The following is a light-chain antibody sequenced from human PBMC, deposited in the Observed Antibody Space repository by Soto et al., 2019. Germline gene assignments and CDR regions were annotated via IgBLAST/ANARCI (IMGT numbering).Light chain of an antibody. CDR3: NSYTGSSTYV. J-gene: IGLJ1*01. V-gene: IGLV2-18*02. Sequence: QSALTQPPSVSGSPGQSVAISCTGTSSDVGSYNRVSWYQQPPGAAPKLMIYEVSNRPSGVPDRFSGSKSGNTASLTLSGLQAEDEADYYCNSYTGSSTYVFGTGTKVTV. CDR1: SSDVGSYNR. CDR2: EVS.